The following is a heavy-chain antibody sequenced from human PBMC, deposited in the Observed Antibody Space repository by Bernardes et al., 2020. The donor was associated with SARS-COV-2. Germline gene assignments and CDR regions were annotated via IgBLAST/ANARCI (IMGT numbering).Heavy chain of an antibody. CDR1: GYTLTELS. CDR2: FDPEDGET. J-gene: IGHJ6*02. Sequence: ASVKVSCKVSGYTLTELSMHWVRQAPGKGLEWMGGFDPEDGETIYAQKFQGRVTMTEDTSTDTAYMELSSLRTEDTAGYYCATGLSSSPGDYYYYGMDVWGQGTTVTVSS. CDR3: ATGLSSSPGDYYYYGMDV. D-gene: IGHD6-6*01. V-gene: IGHV1-24*01.